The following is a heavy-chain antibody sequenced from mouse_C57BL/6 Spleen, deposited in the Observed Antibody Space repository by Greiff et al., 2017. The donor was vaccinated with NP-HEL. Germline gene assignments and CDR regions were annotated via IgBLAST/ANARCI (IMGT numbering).Heavy chain of an antibody. CDR3: DRSGYYSNYDAMDY. CDR1: GYAFSSYW. Sequence: QVQLQQSGAELVKPGASVKISCKASGYAFSSYWMNWVKQRPGKGLEWIGQIYPGDGDTNYNGKFKGKATLTADKSSSTAYMQLSSLTSEDSAVYFCDRSGYYSNYDAMDYWGQGTSVTVSS. V-gene: IGHV1-80*01. D-gene: IGHD2-5*01. CDR2: IYPGDGDT. J-gene: IGHJ4*01.